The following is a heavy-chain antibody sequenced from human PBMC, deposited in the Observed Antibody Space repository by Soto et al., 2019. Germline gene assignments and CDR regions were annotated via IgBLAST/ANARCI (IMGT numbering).Heavy chain of an antibody. Sequence: ASVKVSCKASGYTFTSYAMHWVRQAPGQRLEWMGWISAYNGNTNYAQKLQGRVTMTTDTSTSTAYMELRSLRSDDTAVYYCARGSSGYYFHYYYYGMDVWGQGTTVTVSS. D-gene: IGHD3-22*01. CDR2: ISAYNGNT. V-gene: IGHV1-18*01. J-gene: IGHJ6*02. CDR3: ARGSSGYYFHYYYYGMDV. CDR1: GYTFTSYA.